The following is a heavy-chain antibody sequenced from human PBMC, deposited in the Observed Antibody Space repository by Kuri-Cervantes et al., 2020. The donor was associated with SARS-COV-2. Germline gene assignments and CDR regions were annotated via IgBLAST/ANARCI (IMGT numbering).Heavy chain of an antibody. CDR1: GGTFSSYA. CDR3: ARDFNDFWSGYATFDP. Sequence: SVKVSCKASGGTFSSYAISWVRQAPGQGLEWMGGIIPIFGTANYAQKLQGRVTMTTDTSTSTAYMDLRSLRSDDTAVYYCARDFNDFWSGYATFDPWGQGTLVTVSS. V-gene: IGHV1-69*05. D-gene: IGHD3-3*01. J-gene: IGHJ5*02. CDR2: IIPIFGTA.